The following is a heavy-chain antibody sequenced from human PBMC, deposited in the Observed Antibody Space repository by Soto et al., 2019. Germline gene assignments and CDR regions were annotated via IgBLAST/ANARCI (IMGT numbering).Heavy chain of an antibody. CDR1: GFTFSSAW. J-gene: IGHJ4*02. CDR2: IKSQNDGGTT. CDR3: TADLPAFNPQVDS. D-gene: IGHD3-3*02. Sequence: PGGSLRLSCAASGFTFSSAWFNWVRQAPGKGLEWVGRIKSQNDGGTTDYAAPVRDRFTISKDDSKNTLYLQMNSLKTEDTGVYFCTADLPAFNPQVDSRGQGTLVTVPS. V-gene: IGHV3-15*07.